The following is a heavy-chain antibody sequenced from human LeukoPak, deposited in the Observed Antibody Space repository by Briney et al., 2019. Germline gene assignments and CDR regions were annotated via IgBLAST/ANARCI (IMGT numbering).Heavy chain of an antibody. D-gene: IGHD5-18*01. J-gene: IGHJ5*02. V-gene: IGHV3-30*19. CDR1: GFTFSSYG. CDR2: ITYDGSEM. Sequence: GGSLRLSCAASGFTFSSYGMYWVRQAPGKGLECVAFITYDGSEMYYADSVKGRFTISRDNSRDTLYLQVNSLRGDDTAIYYCARNRGYTYDYDSFDPWGQGTLVTVSS. CDR3: ARNRGYTYDYDSFDP.